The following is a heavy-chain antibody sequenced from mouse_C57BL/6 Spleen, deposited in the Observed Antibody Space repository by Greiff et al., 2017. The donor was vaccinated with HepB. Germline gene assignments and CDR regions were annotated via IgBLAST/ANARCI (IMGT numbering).Heavy chain of an antibody. CDR3: ARSEIYYGDGFAY. V-gene: IGHV1-61*01. J-gene: IGHJ3*01. Sequence: QVQLQQPGAELVRPGSSVKLSCKASGYTFTSYWMAWVKQRPGQGLEWIGNIYPSDSETHYNQKFKDKATLTVDKSSSTAYMQLSSLTSEDSAVYYCARSEIYYGDGFAYWGQGTLVTVSA. CDR1: GYTFTSYW. CDR2: IYPSDSET. D-gene: IGHD2-13*01.